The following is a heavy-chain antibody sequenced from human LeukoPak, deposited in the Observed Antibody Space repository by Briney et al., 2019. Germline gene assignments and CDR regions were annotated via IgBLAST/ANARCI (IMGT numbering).Heavy chain of an antibody. J-gene: IGHJ5*02. CDR2: INTNTGNP. CDR1: GHSFPMYA. V-gene: IGHV7-4-1*02. Sequence: ASVKVSCKASGHSFPMYAVNWVRQAPGQGLEWMGWINTNTGNPTYAQGFTGGFVFSLDTSVTTAYLQISSLRAEDTAVYYCARVIKYSFSVGCFDPWGQGTQVTVSS. D-gene: IGHD1-26*01. CDR3: ARVIKYSFSVGCFDP.